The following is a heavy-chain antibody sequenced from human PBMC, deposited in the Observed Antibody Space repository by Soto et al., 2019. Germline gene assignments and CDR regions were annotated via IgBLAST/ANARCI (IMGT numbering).Heavy chain of an antibody. CDR1: GFTFSSYG. V-gene: IGHV3-33*01. D-gene: IGHD6-13*01. CDR3: ACSAHIAAAVEFDY. CDR2: IWYDGSNK. Sequence: PGGSLRLSCAASGFTFSSYGMHWVRQAPGKGLEWVAVIWYDGSNKYYADSVKGRFTISRDNSKNTLYLQMNSLRAEDTAVYYCACSAHIAAAVEFDYWGQGTLVTVSS. J-gene: IGHJ4*02.